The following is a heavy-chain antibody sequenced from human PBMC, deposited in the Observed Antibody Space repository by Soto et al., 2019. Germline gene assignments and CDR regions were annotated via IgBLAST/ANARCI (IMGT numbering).Heavy chain of an antibody. CDR3: AVGSSIAAAGTDY. Sequence: ESLNISCKGSRYIFTIYWISWVRHMPGKGLEWRGRIDPSDSYTNYSPSFKGHVTISADKSISTAYLQWSSLKASDTAMYYCAVGSSIAAAGTDYWGQGTLVTVSS. CDR1: RYIFTIYW. D-gene: IGHD6-13*01. J-gene: IGHJ4*02. V-gene: IGHV5-10-1*01. CDR2: IDPSDSYT.